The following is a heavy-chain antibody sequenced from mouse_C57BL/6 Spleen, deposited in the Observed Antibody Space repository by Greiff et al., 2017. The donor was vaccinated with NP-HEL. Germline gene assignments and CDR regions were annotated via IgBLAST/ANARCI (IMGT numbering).Heavy chain of an antibody. CDR3: ARERIYDYGSSYFDY. J-gene: IGHJ2*01. CDR1: GYTFTSYW. D-gene: IGHD1-1*01. V-gene: IGHV1-55*01. Sequence: QVQLQQPGAELVKPGASVKMSCKASGYTFTSYWITWVKQRPGQGLEWIGDIYPGSGSTNYNEKFKSKATLTVDTSSSTAYMQLSSLTSEDSAVYYCARERIYDYGSSYFDYWGQGTTLTVSS. CDR2: IYPGSGST.